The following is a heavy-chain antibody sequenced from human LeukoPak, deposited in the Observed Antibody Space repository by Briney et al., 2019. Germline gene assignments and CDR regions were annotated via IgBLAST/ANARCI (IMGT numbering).Heavy chain of an antibody. CDR3: AELGITMIGGV. V-gene: IGHV3-23*01. CDR2: ISGSGGST. J-gene: IGHJ6*04. Sequence: GGTLRLSCAASGFTFSSYGMSWVRQAPGKGLEWVSTISGSGGSTYYADSVKGRFTISRDNAKNSLYLQMNSLRAEDTAVYYCAELGITMIGGVWGKGTTVTISS. CDR1: GFTFSSYG. D-gene: IGHD3-10*02.